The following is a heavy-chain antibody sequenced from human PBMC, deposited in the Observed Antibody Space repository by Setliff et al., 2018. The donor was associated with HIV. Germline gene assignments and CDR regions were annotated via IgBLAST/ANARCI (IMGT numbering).Heavy chain of an antibody. D-gene: IGHD5-12*01. CDR3: ARINGYDNRPSAFDI. J-gene: IGHJ3*02. Sequence: AASVKVSCKASGYTFTSYGISWVRQAPGQGLEWMGWISAYNGNTNYAQKLQGRVTMTTDKSTSTAYMELSSLRSEDTAVYYCARINGYDNRPSAFDIWGQGTMVTVSS. V-gene: IGHV1-18*01. CDR1: GYTFTSYG. CDR2: ISAYNGNT.